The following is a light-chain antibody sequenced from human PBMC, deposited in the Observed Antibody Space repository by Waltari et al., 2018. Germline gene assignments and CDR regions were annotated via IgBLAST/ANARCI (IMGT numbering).Light chain of an antibody. CDR3: QQTYSVPRGGFT. J-gene: IGKJ3*01. Sequence: QLTQSPYSLSASVGERVTVPCRASQSIATYLSWYQQRAGEAPKLLIHSAYTLQSGVPSRFSGSRSGTEFTLTISSLHPEDSATYYCQQTYSVPRGGFTFGPGTKVEIK. V-gene: IGKV1-39*01. CDR2: SAY. CDR1: QSIATY.